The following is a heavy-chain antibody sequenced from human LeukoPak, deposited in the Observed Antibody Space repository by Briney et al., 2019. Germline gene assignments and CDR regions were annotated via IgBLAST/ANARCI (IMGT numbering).Heavy chain of an antibody. J-gene: IGHJ6*02. CDR3: ARAHITIFGVVDYGMDV. V-gene: IGHV1-69*01. CDR2: IIPIFGTA. D-gene: IGHD3-3*01. CDR1: GGTFSSYA. Sequence: SVKVSCKASGGTFSSYAISWVRQAPGQGLEWMGGIIPIFGTANYAQKFQSRVTITADESTSTAYMELSSLRSEDTAVYYCARAHITIFGVVDYGMDVWGQGTTVTVSS.